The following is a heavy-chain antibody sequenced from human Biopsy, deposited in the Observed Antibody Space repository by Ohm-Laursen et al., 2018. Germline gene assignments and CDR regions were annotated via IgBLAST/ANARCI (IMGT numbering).Heavy chain of an antibody. V-gene: IGHV1-46*01. CDR1: GYTFTTYY. J-gene: IGHJ4*02. Sequence: ASVKVSCKTSGYTFTTYYIHWVRQAPGQGLEWMGIINPGGNSTACTQNFQGRVTMTWDTSTTTVYMELSSLRSEDTAVYYCALASFDYWGQGTLVAVSS. CDR2: INPGGNST. CDR3: ALASFDY.